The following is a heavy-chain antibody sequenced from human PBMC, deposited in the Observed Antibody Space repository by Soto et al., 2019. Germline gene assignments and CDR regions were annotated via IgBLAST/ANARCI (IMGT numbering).Heavy chain of an antibody. Sequence: GGSLRLPCAASGFTFRSYAMTWVRQAPGKGLEWVSAISYSGVSTYYADSVNGRFTISRDSSANTLSLQMNSLSVDDTAVYYCARTRGYSDYDLDYWGQGTLVTVSS. CDR1: GFTFRSYA. CDR2: ISYSGVST. CDR3: ARTRGYSDYDLDY. J-gene: IGHJ4*02. V-gene: IGHV3-23*01. D-gene: IGHD5-12*01.